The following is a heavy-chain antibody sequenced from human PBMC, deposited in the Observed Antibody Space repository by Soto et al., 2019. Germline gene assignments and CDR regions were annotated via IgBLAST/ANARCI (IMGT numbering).Heavy chain of an antibody. CDR3: TTDSYITSIIVRFDY. J-gene: IGHJ4*01. CDR1: VFTFSNAW. D-gene: IGHD3-22*01. V-gene: IGHV3-15*07. Sequence: GGSLRLSCAASVFTFSNAWINWVRQAPGKGQEWVGRVKSKNDGGTTDFAAPVKGRFAISRDDSKNMVYLEMNSLQTEDTAIYYCTTDSYITSIIVRFDYWGHGTLVTVSS. CDR2: VKSKNDGGTT.